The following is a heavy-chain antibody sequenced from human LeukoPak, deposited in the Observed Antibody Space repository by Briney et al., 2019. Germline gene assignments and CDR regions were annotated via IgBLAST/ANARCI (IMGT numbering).Heavy chain of an antibody. Sequence: PSETLSLTCTVSGGSISSYYWSWIRQPPGKGLEWIGYIYYSGSTNYNPSLKSRVTISVDTSKNQFSLKLSSVTAADTAVYYCARGGRATLVFWGQGTLVTVSS. CDR3: ARGGRATLVF. J-gene: IGHJ4*02. D-gene: IGHD4-23*01. V-gene: IGHV4-59*01. CDR2: IYYSGST. CDR1: GGSISSYY.